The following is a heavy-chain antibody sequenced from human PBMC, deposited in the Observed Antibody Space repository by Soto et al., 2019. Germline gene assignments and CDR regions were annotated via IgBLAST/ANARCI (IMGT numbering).Heavy chain of an antibody. V-gene: IGHV4-30-4*08. D-gene: IGHD3-22*01. J-gene: IGHJ4*02. CDR1: GGSISSGGYY. CDR3: ARATYYSDTGGSPPLDY. Sequence: SETLSLTCTVSGGSISSGGYYWSWIRQHPGKGLEWIGYIYYSGSSNYNPSLKSRVSISVDTSKNQFSLKLRSVTAADTAVYFCARATYYSDTGGSPPLDYWGQGTLVTVSS. CDR2: IYYSGSS.